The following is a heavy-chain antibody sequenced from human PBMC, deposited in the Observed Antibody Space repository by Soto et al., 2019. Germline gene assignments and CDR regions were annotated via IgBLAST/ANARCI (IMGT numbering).Heavy chain of an antibody. CDR2: IVVGSGNT. CDR3: AADRTRQLPHYYYYGMDV. Sequence: ASVKFSCKASGFTFTSSAVQWVRQARGQRLEWIGWIVVGSGNTNYAQKFQERVTITRDMSTSTAYMELSSLRSEDTAVYYCAADRTRQLPHYYYYGMDVWGQGTTVTVSS. D-gene: IGHD2-2*01. J-gene: IGHJ6*01. V-gene: IGHV1-58*01. CDR1: GFTFTSSA.